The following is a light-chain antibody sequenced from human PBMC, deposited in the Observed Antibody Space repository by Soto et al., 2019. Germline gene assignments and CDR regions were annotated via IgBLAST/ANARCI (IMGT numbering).Light chain of an antibody. CDR1: QGISSY. CDR2: DAS. V-gene: IGKV1-8*01. Sequence: AIRITQSPSSFSASTGDRVTITCRASQGISSYLAWYQQKPGRAPKLLIYDASTLESGVPSRFSGSGSETEFTLTIGSLQPEDFAIYYCQQAKSFPLTFGGGT. CDR3: QQAKSFPLT. J-gene: IGKJ4*01.